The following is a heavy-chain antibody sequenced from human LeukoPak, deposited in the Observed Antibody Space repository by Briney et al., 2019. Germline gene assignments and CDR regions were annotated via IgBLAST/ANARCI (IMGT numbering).Heavy chain of an antibody. D-gene: IGHD1-26*01. CDR1: GGSISSSGYY. Sequence: PSETLSLTCTASGGSISSSGYYWGWIRQPPGKGLEWIASIYYSGSTYYNPSLESRVTISVDTSKNQLSLKLSSLTSADTAVYYCARHEYSGSYYGLSWFDPWGQGTLVTVSS. J-gene: IGHJ5*02. CDR3: ARHEYSGSYYGLSWFDP. V-gene: IGHV4-39*01. CDR2: IYYSGST.